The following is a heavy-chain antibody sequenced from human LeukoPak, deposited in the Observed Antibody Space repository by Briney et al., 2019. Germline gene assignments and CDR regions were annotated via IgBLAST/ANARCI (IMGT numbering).Heavy chain of an antibody. Sequence: GGSLRLSCAASGFIFSSYGMHWVRQAPGKGLEWVAFIRYDGSNTYYADSVKGRFTISRDNAKNSLYLQMNSLRAEDTAVYYCARDLSVGAKPDLGFDYWGQGSLVTVSS. D-gene: IGHD1-26*01. V-gene: IGHV3-30*02. CDR3: ARDLSVGAKPDLGFDY. CDR2: IRYDGSNT. CDR1: GFIFSSYG. J-gene: IGHJ4*02.